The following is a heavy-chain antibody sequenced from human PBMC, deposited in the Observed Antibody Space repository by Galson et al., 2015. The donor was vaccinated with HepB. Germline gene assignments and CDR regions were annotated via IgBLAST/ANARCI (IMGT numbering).Heavy chain of an antibody. D-gene: IGHD3-10*01. CDR1: EFILSMYW. CDR3: ARVKRGEWYSFYYNGMDV. Sequence: LRLSCAASEFILSMYWMNWVRQAPGKGLEWVANIKEDGSEKNYVDSVKGRFTISRDNAKNSLYLQMNSLRAEDTAVYYCARVKRGEWYSFYYNGMDVWGQGTTVTISS. CDR2: IKEDGSEK. V-gene: IGHV3-7*05. J-gene: IGHJ6*02.